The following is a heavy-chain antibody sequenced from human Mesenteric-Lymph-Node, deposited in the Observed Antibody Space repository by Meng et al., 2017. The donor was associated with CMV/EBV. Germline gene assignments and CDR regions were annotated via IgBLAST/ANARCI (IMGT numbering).Heavy chain of an antibody. Sequence: IAFPGSVYNFTICWIGWVRPLPRKGLEWMGFIYPGDSDTRYSPSFQGQVTISADKSISTAYLQWSSLKASDTAMYYCAAWFRRGGYWGQGTLVTVSS. D-gene: IGHD3-9*01. V-gene: IGHV5-51*01. CDR1: VYNFTICW. CDR3: AAWFRRGGY. J-gene: IGHJ4*02. CDR2: IYPGDSDT.